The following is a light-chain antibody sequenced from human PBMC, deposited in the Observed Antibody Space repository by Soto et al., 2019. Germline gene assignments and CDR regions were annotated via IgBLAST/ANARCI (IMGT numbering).Light chain of an antibody. CDR1: QDISSY. Sequence: DIQLTQSPSFLSASVGDRVTITCRTSQDISSYLAWYQQKPGKAPQLLISAASTLQSGVPSRFSGSGSGTEFTLTIISLQPEDFATYCCQQLKSYPLCFGGGTKVEI. CDR3: QQLKSYPLC. V-gene: IGKV1-9*01. CDR2: AAS. J-gene: IGKJ4*01.